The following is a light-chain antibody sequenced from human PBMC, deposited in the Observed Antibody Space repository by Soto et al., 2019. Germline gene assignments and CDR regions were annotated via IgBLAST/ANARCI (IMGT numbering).Light chain of an antibody. CDR2: GAS. J-gene: IGKJ1*01. Sequence: EIVLTQSPATVSLSPGERATLSCRASQSIGIYLAWDRQKPGQAPRLLIYGASNRTTGIPARFSGSGSGTDYTLTITSLEPEDFAVYYCQDRSNWPGWWTFGKGTKVESK. V-gene: IGKV3-11*01. CDR3: QDRSNWPGWWT. CDR1: QSIGIY.